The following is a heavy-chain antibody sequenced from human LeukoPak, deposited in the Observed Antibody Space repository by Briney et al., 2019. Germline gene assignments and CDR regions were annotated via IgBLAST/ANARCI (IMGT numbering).Heavy chain of an antibody. D-gene: IGHD2-2*01. Sequence: GASVKVSCKASGGTFSSYAISWVRQAPGQGLEWMGRIIPIFGTANYAQKFQGRVTITTDESTSTAYMELSSLRSEDTAVYYCRYCSSTSCPPTDDDAFDIWGQGTMVTVSS. CDR1: GGTFSSYA. CDR2: IIPIFGTA. CDR3: RYCSSTSCPPTDDDAFDI. V-gene: IGHV1-69*05. J-gene: IGHJ3*02.